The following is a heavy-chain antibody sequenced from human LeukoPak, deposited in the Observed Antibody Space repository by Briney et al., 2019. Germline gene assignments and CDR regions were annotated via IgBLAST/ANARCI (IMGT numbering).Heavy chain of an antibody. CDR2: MNPNSGNT. J-gene: IGHJ2*01. CDR1: GYTFTSYD. CDR3: GSVRGILSYFDL. D-gene: IGHD3-16*01. V-gene: IGHV1-8*03. Sequence: ASVKVSCKASGYTFTSYDINWVRQATGQGLEWMGWMNPNSGNTGYAQKFQGRVTITRNTSISTAYMELSGLTFDDTAVYYCGSVRGILSYFDLWGRGTLVTVSS.